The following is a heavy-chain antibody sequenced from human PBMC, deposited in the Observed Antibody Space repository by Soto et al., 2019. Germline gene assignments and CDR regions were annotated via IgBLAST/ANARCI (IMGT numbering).Heavy chain of an antibody. CDR1: GFTFSSYG. J-gene: IGHJ5*02. CDR3: AKPLIEPVNWFDP. CDR2: ISYDGSNK. D-gene: IGHD2-2*01. Sequence: PGGSLRLSCAASGFTFSSYGMHWVRQAPGKGLEWVAVISYDGSNKYYADSVKGRFTISRDNSKNTLYLRMNSLRAEDTAVYYCAKPLIEPVNWFDPWGQGTLVTVSS. V-gene: IGHV3-30*18.